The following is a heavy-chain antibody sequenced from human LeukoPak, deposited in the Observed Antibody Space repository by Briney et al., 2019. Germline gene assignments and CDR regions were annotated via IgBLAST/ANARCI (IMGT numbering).Heavy chain of an antibody. CDR2: ISNSGST. Sequence: KPSETLSLTCTVSGDSMSSYYWSWIRQTPGKGLEWIGYISNSGSTNYNPSPKSRVTISLHTSKNQVSLRLSSVTAADTAVYYCARHEASAGLDYWGQGPLVSVSS. CDR1: GDSMSSYY. CDR3: ARHEASAGLDY. V-gene: IGHV4-59*08. J-gene: IGHJ4*02. D-gene: IGHD6-13*01.